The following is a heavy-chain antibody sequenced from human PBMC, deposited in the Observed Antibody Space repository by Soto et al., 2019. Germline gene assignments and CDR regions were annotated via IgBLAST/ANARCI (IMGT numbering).Heavy chain of an antibody. CDR2: IYYSGST. Sequence: TDTLSLNSIVPGGSVSSDRYYWSWIRQPPGKGLEWIGYIYYSGSTNYNPSLKSRVTISVDTSKNQFSLKLSSVTAADTAVYYCARGGYSSGWYVFFDWFDPWGQGALVTVSS. J-gene: IGHJ5*02. CDR3: ARGGYSSGWYVFFDWFDP. D-gene: IGHD6-19*01. CDR1: GGSVSSDRYY. V-gene: IGHV4-61*01.